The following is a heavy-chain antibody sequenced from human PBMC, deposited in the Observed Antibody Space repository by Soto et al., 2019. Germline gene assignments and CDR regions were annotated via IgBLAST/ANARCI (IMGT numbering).Heavy chain of an antibody. J-gene: IGHJ4*02. CDR1: GGSISSGGYS. V-gene: IGHV4-30-2*06. D-gene: IGHD5-12*01. CDR2: ISRAGST. Sequence: QLQLQESGPGLVKPSQNLSLTCAVSGGSISSGGYSWNWIRQSPAQGLEWIGRISRAGSTYYNPSLQTRVTLSVDRCQNHFSLNVTSVTAADAAVYFCARESRDGFRDFDSWGQGILVTVSS. CDR3: ARESRDGFRDFDS.